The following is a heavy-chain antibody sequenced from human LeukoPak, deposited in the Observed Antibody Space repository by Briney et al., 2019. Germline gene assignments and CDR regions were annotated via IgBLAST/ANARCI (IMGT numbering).Heavy chain of an antibody. J-gene: IGHJ3*02. Sequence: SETLSLTCAVYGGSFSGYYWSWIRQPPGKGLEWIGSIYYSGSTYYNPSLKSRVTISVDTSKNQFSLKLSSVTAADTAVYYCASGRTGTDAFDIWGQGTMVTVSS. CDR3: ASGRTGTDAFDI. CDR2: IYYSGST. D-gene: IGHD3-9*01. CDR1: GGSFSGYY. V-gene: IGHV4-34*01.